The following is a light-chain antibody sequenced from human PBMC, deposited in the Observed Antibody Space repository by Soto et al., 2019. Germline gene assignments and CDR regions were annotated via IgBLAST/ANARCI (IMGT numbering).Light chain of an antibody. V-gene: IGLV2-14*01. CDR1: SNDVGGYKY. CDR2: EVS. J-gene: IGLJ1*01. CDR3: NSYTSRYTYV. Sequence: QSALTQPASMSGSPGQSITISCTGTSNDVGGYKYVSWYQQYPGKAPKLMIYEVSNRPSGVSNRFSGSKSGNTASLTISGLQAEDEADYYCNSYTSRYTYVFGTGTKLTVL.